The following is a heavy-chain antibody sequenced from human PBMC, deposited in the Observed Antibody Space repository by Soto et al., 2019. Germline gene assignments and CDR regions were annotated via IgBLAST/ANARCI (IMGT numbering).Heavy chain of an antibody. V-gene: IGHV4-31*02. CDR3: ARGKWGGYCSSTSCSREYYFDY. D-gene: IGHD2-2*01. CDR2: T. J-gene: IGHJ4*02. Sequence: TYYNPSLKSRVTISVDTSKNQFSLKLSSVTAADTAVYYCARGKWGGYCSSTSCSREYYFDYWGQGTLVTVSS.